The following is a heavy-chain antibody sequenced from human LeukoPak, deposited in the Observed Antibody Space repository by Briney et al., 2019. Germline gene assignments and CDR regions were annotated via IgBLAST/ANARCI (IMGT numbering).Heavy chain of an antibody. CDR1: GFTFSNYW. CDR2: IKQDGSEK. D-gene: IGHD3-22*01. Sequence: GGSLRLSXEVSGFTFSNYWMSWVRQAPGKGLEWEANIKQDGSEKYHVDSVKGRFTISRDNAKNSLYLQMNSLRAEDTAVYYCASDYYDSSGYYYPLFYWGQGTLVTVSS. J-gene: IGHJ4*02. CDR3: ASDYYDSSGYYYPLFY. V-gene: IGHV3-7*01.